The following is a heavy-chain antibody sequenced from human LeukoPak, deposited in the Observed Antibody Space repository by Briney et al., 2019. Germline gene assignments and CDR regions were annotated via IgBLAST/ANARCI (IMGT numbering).Heavy chain of an antibody. CDR3: AREGYYGSGTAFDI. J-gene: IGHJ3*02. Sequence: SQTLSLTCTVSGGSISSYYWSWIRQPPGKGLEWIGYIYYSGSTNYNPSLKSRVTISVDTSKNQFSLKLSSVTAADTAVYYCAREGYYGSGTAFDIWGQGTMVTVSS. CDR2: IYYSGST. D-gene: IGHD3-10*01. CDR1: GGSISSYY. V-gene: IGHV4-59*01.